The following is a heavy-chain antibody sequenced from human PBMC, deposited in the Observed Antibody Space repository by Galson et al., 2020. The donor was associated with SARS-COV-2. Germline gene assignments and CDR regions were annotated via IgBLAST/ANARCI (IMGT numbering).Heavy chain of an antibody. J-gene: IGHJ6*02. CDR1: GGSFSAYY. CDR2: INHSRST. D-gene: IGHD6-19*01. CDR3: ARDRGIAVAGHYYYYYGMDV. Sequence: SETLSLTCAVYGGSFSAYYWSWIRQPPGKGLEWIGEINHSRSTNYNPSLKSRVTMSVDTSKKQFSLELSSVTAADTAVYYCARDRGIAVAGHYYYYYGMDVWGQGTTVTVSS. V-gene: IGHV4-34*01.